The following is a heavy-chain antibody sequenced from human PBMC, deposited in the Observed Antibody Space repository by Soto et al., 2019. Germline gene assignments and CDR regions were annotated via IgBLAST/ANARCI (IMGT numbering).Heavy chain of an antibody. CDR3: ARVRIAAAGIYYHGMDV. V-gene: IGHV4-59*01. J-gene: IGHJ6*02. D-gene: IGHD6-13*01. Sequence: SETLSLTCTVSGGSISSYYWSWIRQPPGKGLEWIGYIYYSGSTNYNPSLKSRVTISVDTSKNQFSLKLSSVTAADTAVYYCARVRIAAAGIYYHGMDVWGQGTTVTVSS. CDR2: IYYSGST. CDR1: GGSISSYY.